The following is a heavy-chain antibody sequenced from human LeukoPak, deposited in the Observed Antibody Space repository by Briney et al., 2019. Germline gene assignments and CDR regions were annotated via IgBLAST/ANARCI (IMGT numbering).Heavy chain of an antibody. D-gene: IGHD3-3*01. Sequence: SETLSLTCAVYGLTFSGNYWSWIRQAPGKGLEWIGVINHGGSTYYNQSLKSRVTISVDTSKNPFFLQMSSVTAAERAVYYCAKLPGVITIFGGAHEAYWGQGTLVTVSS. CDR3: AKLPGVITIFGGAHEAY. J-gene: IGHJ4*02. CDR2: INHGGST. V-gene: IGHV4-34*08. CDR1: GLTFSGNY.